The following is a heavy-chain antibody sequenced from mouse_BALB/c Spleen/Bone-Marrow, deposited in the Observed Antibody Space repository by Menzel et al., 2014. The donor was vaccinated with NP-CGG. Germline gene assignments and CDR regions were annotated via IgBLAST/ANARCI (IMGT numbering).Heavy chain of an antibody. V-gene: IGHV5-6-3*01. CDR3: ARDGPYFFDY. CDR2: INSNGGST. J-gene: IGHJ2*01. CDR1: GFTFSRYG. D-gene: IGHD2-10*01. Sequence: DVHLVESGGGLVQPGGSLKLSCATSGFTFSRYGMSWVRQTPDKRLELVATINSNGGSTYYPGSVKGRFTISRDNAKNTLYLQMSSLKSEDTAMYYCARDGPYFFDYWGRGTTLTVSS.